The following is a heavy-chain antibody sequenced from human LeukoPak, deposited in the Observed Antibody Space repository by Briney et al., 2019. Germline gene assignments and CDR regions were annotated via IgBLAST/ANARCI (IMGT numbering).Heavy chain of an antibody. D-gene: IGHD2-2*02. Sequence: PGGSLRLSCTASGFTFSNYAMHWVRQAPGKGLEYVSGISSNGGSTYYANSVKGRFTISRDNSKNTLYLQMGSLRAEDMAVYYCARGLLPAVIYAFDIWGQGTMVTVSS. CDR3: ARGLLPAVIYAFDI. CDR2: ISSNGGST. V-gene: IGHV3-64*01. J-gene: IGHJ3*02. CDR1: GFTFSNYA.